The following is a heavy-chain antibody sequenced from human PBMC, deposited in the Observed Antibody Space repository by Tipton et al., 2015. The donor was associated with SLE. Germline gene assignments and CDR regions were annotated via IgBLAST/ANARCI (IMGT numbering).Heavy chain of an antibody. D-gene: IGHD6-19*01. CDR2: IDYSGST. CDR1: AGSISTYY. J-gene: IGHJ4*02. V-gene: IGHV4-59*12. Sequence: LRLSCTVSAGSISTYYWSWIRQPPEKGLEWIGYIDYSGSTNYDPSLKSRVTMSIDTSKNQFSLKLRSVTAADTAVYYCAREGYSSGWAGDFDYWGQGTVVTVSS. CDR3: AREGYSSGWAGDFDY.